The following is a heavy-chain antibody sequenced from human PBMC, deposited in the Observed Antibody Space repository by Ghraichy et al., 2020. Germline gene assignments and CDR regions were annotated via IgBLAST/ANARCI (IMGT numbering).Heavy chain of an antibody. CDR3: ARDVVLTGYYRARWFDP. CDR2: INHSGST. CDR1: GGSFSGYY. J-gene: IGHJ5*02. D-gene: IGHD3-9*01. V-gene: IGHV4-34*01. Sequence: ESLNITCAVYGGSFSGYYWSWIRQPPGKGLEWIGEINHSGSTNYNPSLKSRVTISVDTSKNQFSLKLSSVTAADTAVYYCARDVVLTGYYRARWFDPWGQGTLVTVSS.